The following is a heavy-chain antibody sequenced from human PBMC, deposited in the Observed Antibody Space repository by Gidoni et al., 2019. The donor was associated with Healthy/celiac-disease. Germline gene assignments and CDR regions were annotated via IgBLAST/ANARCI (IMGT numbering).Heavy chain of an antibody. CDR2: ISSSSSTI. Sequence: EVQLVESGGGLVQPGGSRRLSCAASGFTFSSYSMNWVRQAPGKGLGWVSYISSSSSTIYYADSVKGRFTISRDNAKNSLYLQMNSLRAEDTAVYYCARGFDAFDIWGQGTMVTVSS. J-gene: IGHJ3*02. CDR3: ARGFDAFDI. V-gene: IGHV3-48*04. CDR1: GFTFSSYS.